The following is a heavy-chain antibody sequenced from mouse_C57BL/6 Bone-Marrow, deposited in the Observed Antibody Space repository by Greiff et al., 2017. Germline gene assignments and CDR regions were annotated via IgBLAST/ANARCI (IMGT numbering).Heavy chain of an antibody. CDR1: GYTFTDYE. J-gene: IGHJ2*01. CDR3: TRATDY. V-gene: IGHV1-15*01. Sequence: VQLQQSGAELVRPGASVTLSCKASGYTFTDYEMHWVKQTPVHGLEWIGAIDPETGGTAYNQKFKGKAILTAGKSSSTAYMELRSLTSEDSAVYYCTRATDYWGQGTTLTVSS. CDR2: IDPETGGT. D-gene: IGHD1-2*01.